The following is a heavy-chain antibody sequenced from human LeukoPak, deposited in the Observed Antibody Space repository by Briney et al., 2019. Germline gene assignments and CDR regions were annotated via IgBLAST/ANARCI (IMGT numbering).Heavy chain of an antibody. V-gene: IGHV1-2*02. J-gene: IGHJ6*03. CDR2: INPNSGGT. CDR1: GYTFTGYY. Sequence: GASVKVSCKASGYTFTGYYMHWVRQAPGQGLEWMGWINPNSGGTNYAQKLQGRVTMTTDTSTSTAYMELRSLRSDDTAVYYCARDYGSQYYYYMDVWGKGTTVTISS. D-gene: IGHD3-10*01. CDR3: ARDYGSQYYYYMDV.